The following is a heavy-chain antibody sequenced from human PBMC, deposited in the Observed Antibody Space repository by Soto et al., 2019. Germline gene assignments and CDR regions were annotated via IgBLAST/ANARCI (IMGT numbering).Heavy chain of an antibody. CDR2: IYYTGTT. CDR3: ARGDWFHP. CDR1: GGSISSGDCY. J-gene: IGHJ5*02. Sequence: PSETLSLTCTVSGGSISSGDCYWNWIRQPPGKCLEWIGYIYYTGTTKYNPSLKSRATLSVDTAKNRFSLNLTSLTAADTAVYSCARGDWFHPCRQGTLVVFYS. V-gene: IGHV4-30-4*01.